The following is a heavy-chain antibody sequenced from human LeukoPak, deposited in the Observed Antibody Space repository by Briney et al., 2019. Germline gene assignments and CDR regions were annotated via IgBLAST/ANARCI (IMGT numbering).Heavy chain of an antibody. CDR1: GFTFSSYA. V-gene: IGHV3-23*01. CDR2: ISGSGGST. D-gene: IGHD3-3*01. Sequence: RPGGSLRLSCAASGFTFSSYAMSWVRQAPGKGLEWVSAISGSGGSTYYADSVKGRFTISRDNSKNTLYLQMNSLRAEDTAVYYCAKARITIFGVVDFPSDYWGQGTLVTVSS. J-gene: IGHJ4*02. CDR3: AKARITIFGVVDFPSDY.